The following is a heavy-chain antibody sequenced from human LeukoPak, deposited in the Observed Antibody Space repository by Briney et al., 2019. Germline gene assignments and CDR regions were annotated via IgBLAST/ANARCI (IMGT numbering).Heavy chain of an antibody. CDR3: AHFRLGSGTYRGDF. CDR2: LRYDGTNE. CDR1: GFTFRAFG. Sequence: GGSLSLSCSASGFTFRAFGMHWVRQAPGKGLEWVAFLRYDGTNEYYAVSVKGRFTISRDNSKNMLYLQMDSLRHEDTAVYYCAHFRLGSGTYRGDFWGQGTLVTVSS. D-gene: IGHD3-10*01. J-gene: IGHJ4*02. V-gene: IGHV3-30*02.